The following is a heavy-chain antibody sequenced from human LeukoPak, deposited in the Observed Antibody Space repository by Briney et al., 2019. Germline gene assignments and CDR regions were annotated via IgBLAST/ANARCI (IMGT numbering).Heavy chain of an antibody. Sequence: ASVKVSCKASGYTFTGYYMHWVRQAPGQGLEWMGWINPNSGGTNYAQKFQGRVTMTRDTSISTAYMELSRLRSDDTAVYYCARVHPAGVVGAAHAFDIWGQGTMVTVSS. CDR1: GYTFTGYY. V-gene: IGHV1-2*02. CDR3: ARVHPAGVVGAAHAFDI. CDR2: INPNSGGT. D-gene: IGHD1-26*01. J-gene: IGHJ3*02.